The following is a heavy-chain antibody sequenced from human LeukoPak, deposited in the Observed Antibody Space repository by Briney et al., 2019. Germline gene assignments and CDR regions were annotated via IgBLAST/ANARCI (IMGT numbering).Heavy chain of an antibody. CDR1: GFTFSSYA. CDR3: AKDPVLRYFDWLLQNWFDP. D-gene: IGHD3-9*01. CDR2: ISGSGGST. V-gene: IGHV3-23*01. J-gene: IGHJ5*02. Sequence: GGSLGLSCAASGFTFSSYAMSWVRQAPGKGLEWVSAISGSGGSTYYADSVKGRFTISRDNSKNTLYLQMNSLRAEDTAVYYCAKDPVLRYFDWLLQNWFDPWGQGTLVTVSS.